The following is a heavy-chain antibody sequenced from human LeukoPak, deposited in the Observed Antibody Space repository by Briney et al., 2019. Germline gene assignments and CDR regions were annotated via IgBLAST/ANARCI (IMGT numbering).Heavy chain of an antibody. J-gene: IGHJ5*02. D-gene: IGHD3-22*01. Sequence: GASVKVSCKASGYTFTSYAMNWVRQAPGQGLEWMGWINTNTGNPTYAQGFTGRFVFSLDTSVSTAYLQISSLKAEDTAVYYCAIGQYSSVLNWFDPWGQGTLVTVSS. CDR1: GYTFTSYA. CDR2: INTNTGNP. V-gene: IGHV7-4-1*02. CDR3: AIGQYSSVLNWFDP.